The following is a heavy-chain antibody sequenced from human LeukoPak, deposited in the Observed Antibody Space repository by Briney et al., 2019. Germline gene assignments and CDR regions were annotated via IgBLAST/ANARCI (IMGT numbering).Heavy chain of an antibody. Sequence: SETLSLTCTVSGGSINSGGYYWSWIRQHPGKGLKWIGYIYYSGSTYYNPSLKSRITISLDTSKNQFSLKLSSVTAADTAVYYCARGRRDGYNFDYWGQGTLVTVSS. CDR2: IYYSGST. D-gene: IGHD5-24*01. J-gene: IGHJ4*02. V-gene: IGHV4-31*03. CDR1: GGSINSGGYY. CDR3: ARGRRDGYNFDY.